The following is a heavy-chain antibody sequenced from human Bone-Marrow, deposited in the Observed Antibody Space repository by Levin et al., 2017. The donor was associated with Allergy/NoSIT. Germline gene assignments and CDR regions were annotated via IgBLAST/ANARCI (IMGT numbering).Heavy chain of an antibody. Sequence: GESLKISCAASGFTFSIYDMHWVRQATGKGLEWVSVIGSAGDTYYPGSVKGRFTISRDNAKNSLYLQMNSLRAGDTAVYYCARASGDSNHFFDSWGQGTLVTVTS. CDR1: GFTFSIYD. CDR3: ARASGDSNHFFDS. V-gene: IGHV3-13*01. J-gene: IGHJ4*02. D-gene: IGHD3-22*01. CDR2: IGSAGDT.